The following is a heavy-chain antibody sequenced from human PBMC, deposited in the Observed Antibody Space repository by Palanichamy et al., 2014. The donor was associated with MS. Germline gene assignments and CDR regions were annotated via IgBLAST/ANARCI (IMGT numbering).Heavy chain of an antibody. V-gene: IGHV5-51*01. Sequence: EVQLVQSGAEVKKPGESLKISCKGSGYSFTSYWIAWVRQMSGKGLEWMGIIYPGDSDIKYSPSFQGQVTISADKSISTAYLQWNSLKASDTAIYYCARRLTTVVVEGTYYYYGMDVWGQGTTVTVSS. CDR1: GYSFTSYW. D-gene: IGHD4-23*01. J-gene: IGHJ6*02. CDR2: IYPGDSDI. CDR3: ARRLTTVVVEGTYYYYGMDV.